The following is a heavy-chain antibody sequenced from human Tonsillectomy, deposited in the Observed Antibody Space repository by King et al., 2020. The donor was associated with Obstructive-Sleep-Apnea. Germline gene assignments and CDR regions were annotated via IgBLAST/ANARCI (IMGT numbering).Heavy chain of an antibody. CDR1: GGSISSSNYY. J-gene: IGHJ4*02. Sequence: QLQESGPGLVKPSETLSLTCTVSGGSISSSNYYWAWIRQPPGKGLEWIGSIYYSGSTYYNPSLKSRVTMSVDTSKTQFSLKLTSVTAADTAVYYCARDPYSYFDYWGQGTLVTVSS. CDR3: ARDPYSYFDY. D-gene: IGHD1-26*01. V-gene: IGHV4-39*07. CDR2: IYYSGST.